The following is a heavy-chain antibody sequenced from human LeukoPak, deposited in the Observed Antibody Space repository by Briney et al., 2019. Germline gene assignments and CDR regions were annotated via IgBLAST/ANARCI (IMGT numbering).Heavy chain of an antibody. CDR2: IYYSGST. J-gene: IGHJ4*02. CDR3: ARSYGWFGELFDY. D-gene: IGHD3-10*01. CDR1: GGSLSSSSYC. Sequence: SETLSLTCTVSGGSLSSSSYCWGWLRQPAVRGLEWFGIIYYSGSTYNNPSLKSRVTISVDPCKNQFSLKVSSVTAADTAVYYCARSYGWFGELFDYWGEGTLVTVSS. V-gene: IGHV4-39*07.